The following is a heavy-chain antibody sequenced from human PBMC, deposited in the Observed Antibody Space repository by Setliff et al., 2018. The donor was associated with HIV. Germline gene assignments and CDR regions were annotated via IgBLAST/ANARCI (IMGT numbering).Heavy chain of an antibody. CDR3: VRGPQWLVQKGRVYYFDY. J-gene: IGHJ4*02. CDR2: IFASGNT. CDR1: GGSINSFY. Sequence: PSETLSLTCTVSGGSINSFYWNWVRQPAGRGLEWIGRIFASGNTNYNPSLKSRVTMSVDTSKNQFSLTLNSVTAADTAVYFCVRGPQWLVQKGRVYYFDYWGQGTLVTVSS. V-gene: IGHV4-4*07. D-gene: IGHD6-19*01.